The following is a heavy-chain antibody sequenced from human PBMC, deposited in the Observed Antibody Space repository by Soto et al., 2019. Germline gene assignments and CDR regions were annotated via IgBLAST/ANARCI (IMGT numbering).Heavy chain of an antibody. Sequence: QVQLVQSGAEVKKPGSSVKVSCKASGGTFNNYGMGWVRQAPGQGLEWMGGIIPMIGRTNYAQKFQGRLTLTAAASRSTAYMELRSLRSDDTAVYYCASWDCDVLTGYSYDDWGQGTLVTVSS. J-gene: IGHJ4*02. CDR2: IIPMIGRT. D-gene: IGHD3-9*01. CDR3: ASWDCDVLTGYSYDD. CDR1: GGTFNNYG. V-gene: IGHV1-69*01.